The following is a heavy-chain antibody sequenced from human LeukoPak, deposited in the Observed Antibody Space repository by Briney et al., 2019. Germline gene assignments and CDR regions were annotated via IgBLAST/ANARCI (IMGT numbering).Heavy chain of an antibody. CDR2: VDYSGRT. CDR1: GGSITNSDYF. V-gene: IGHV4-39*01. D-gene: IGHD3-10*01. CDR3: ARLDASSAHFSGSFPDY. J-gene: IGHJ4*02. Sequence: SETLSLTCTVSGGSITNSDYFWGWIRQPPGKGLEWIGNVDYSGRTHYNPSLMSRVTIYADNSKNQFSLKLRSVTAADTAVYYCARLDASSAHFSGSFPDYWGQGTLVTVSS.